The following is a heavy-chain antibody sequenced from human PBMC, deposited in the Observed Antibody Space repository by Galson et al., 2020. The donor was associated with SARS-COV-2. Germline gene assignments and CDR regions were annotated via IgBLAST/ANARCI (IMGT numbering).Heavy chain of an antibody. CDR3: ARDPAPLYGDNYYYGMDV. CDR1: DGTISSYY. CDR2: ISYSGSA. Sequence: ETSETLSLTCSVSDGTISSYYWSWIRQPPGKGLEWIGYISYSGSANYNPSLGSRVTISVDLSKNQFSLKVTSVTAADTAVYYCARDPAPLYGDNYYYGMDVWGRGTTVTVSS. V-gene: IGHV4-59*01. J-gene: IGHJ6*02. D-gene: IGHD4-17*01.